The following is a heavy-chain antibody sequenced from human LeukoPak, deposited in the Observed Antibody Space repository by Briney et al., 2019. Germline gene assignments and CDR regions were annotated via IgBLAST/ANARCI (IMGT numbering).Heavy chain of an antibody. D-gene: IGHD6-25*01. CDR2: INHSGST. V-gene: IGHV4-34*01. J-gene: IGHJ6*03. CDR3: VRLAALRGFYYYMDV. CDR1: GGSFSGYY. Sequence: PSETLSPTCAVYGGSFSGYYWSWIRQPPGKGLEWIGEINHSGSTNYNPSLKSRVTISVDTSKNLFSLKLSSLSAADTAVYYCVRLAALRGFYYYMDVWGKGTAVTVSS.